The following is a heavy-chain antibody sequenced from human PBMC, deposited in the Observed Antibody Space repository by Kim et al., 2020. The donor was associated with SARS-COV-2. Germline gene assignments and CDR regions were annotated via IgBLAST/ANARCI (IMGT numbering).Heavy chain of an antibody. CDR3: AKKNPITTTENY. J-gene: IGHJ4*02. CDR2: ISGNGGST. CDR1: GFIFKTYA. V-gene: IGHV3-23*01. D-gene: IGHD1-20*01. Sequence: GGSLRLSCAASGFIFKTYAMSWVRQAPGKGLEWVSGISGNGGSTYYADSVKGRFTISRDNSKNTLYLQVSSLTAEDTAVYYCAKKNPITTTENYWGQGTLVTVSS.